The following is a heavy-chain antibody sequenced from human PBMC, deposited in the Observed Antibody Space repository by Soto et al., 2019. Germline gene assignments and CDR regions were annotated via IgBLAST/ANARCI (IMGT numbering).Heavy chain of an antibody. CDR2: ISGSGGST. D-gene: IGHD6-13*01. Sequence: GGSLRLSCAASGFTFSSYAMSWVRQAPGKGLEWVSAISGSGGSTYYADSVKGRFTISRDNSKNTLYLQMNSLRAEDTAVYYCAKDLRSSSWYYIDYWAQGTLVLGSS. J-gene: IGHJ4*02. CDR3: AKDLRSSSWYYIDY. V-gene: IGHV3-23*01. CDR1: GFTFSSYA.